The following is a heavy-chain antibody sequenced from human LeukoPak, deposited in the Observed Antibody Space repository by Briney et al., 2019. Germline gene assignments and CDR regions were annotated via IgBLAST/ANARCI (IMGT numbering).Heavy chain of an antibody. D-gene: IGHD5-12*01. J-gene: IGHJ6*03. CDR2: ISSSGSTI. CDR1: GFTFSDYY. Sequence: GGSLRLSCAASGFTFSDYYMSWIRQAPGKGLEWVSYISSSGSTIYYADSVKGRFTISRDNAKNSLYLQMNSLRAEDTAVYYCARVVNSGYDWEPYYYMDVWGKGTTVTVPS. V-gene: IGHV3-11*04. CDR3: ARVVNSGYDWEPYYYMDV.